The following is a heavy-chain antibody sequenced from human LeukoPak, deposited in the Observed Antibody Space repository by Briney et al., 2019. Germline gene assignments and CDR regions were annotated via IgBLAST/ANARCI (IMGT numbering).Heavy chain of an antibody. CDR1: GFTFSSYA. D-gene: IGHD3-3*01. V-gene: IGHV3-11*04. J-gene: IGHJ5*02. CDR2: ISSSGSTI. Sequence: GGSLRLSCAASGFTFSSYAMSWIRQAPGKGLEWVSYISSSGSTIYYADSVKGRFTISRDNAKNSLYLQMNSLRAEDTAVYYCARDRAIFGVVVRWFDPWGQGTLVTVSS. CDR3: ARDRAIFGVVVRWFDP.